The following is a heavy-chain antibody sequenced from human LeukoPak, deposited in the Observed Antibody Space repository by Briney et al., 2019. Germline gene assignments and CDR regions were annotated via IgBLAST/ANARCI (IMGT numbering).Heavy chain of an antibody. CDR3: ARANYYDSIGYSRGAFDI. V-gene: IGHV4-38-2*02. CDR2: IFHSGST. CDR1: GYSISSGFY. J-gene: IGHJ3*02. D-gene: IGHD3-22*01. Sequence: SETLSLTCSVSGYSISSGFYWGWIRQPPGKGLEWIGSIFHSGSTYYNSSVKSRVTISVDTSKNQFSLKLSSVTAADTAVYYCARANYYDSIGYSRGAFDIWGQGTMVTVSS.